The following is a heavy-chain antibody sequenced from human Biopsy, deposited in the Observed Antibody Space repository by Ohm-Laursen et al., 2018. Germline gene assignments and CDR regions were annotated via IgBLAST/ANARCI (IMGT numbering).Heavy chain of an antibody. V-gene: IGHV4-59*01. D-gene: IGHD5-24*01. CDR1: GGPLNSYY. J-gene: IGHJ5*02. Sequence: GTLSLTCAVSGGPLNSYYWSWIRQPPGKGLEWIGYIYYSGIAANYNPSLKGRVTISVDASKHQFSLRLTSATAADTAVYYCARGGFGLDGYNSPWGRGTLVIVSS. CDR2: IYYSGIA. CDR3: ARGGFGLDGYNSP.